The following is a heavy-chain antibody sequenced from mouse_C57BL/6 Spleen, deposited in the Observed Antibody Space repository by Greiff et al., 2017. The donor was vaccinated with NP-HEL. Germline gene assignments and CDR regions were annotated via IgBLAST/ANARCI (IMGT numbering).Heavy chain of an antibody. J-gene: IGHJ3*01. CDR2: ISSGGSNT. Sequence: DVMLVESGGDLVKPGGSLKLSCAASGFTFSSYGMSWVRQTPDKRLEWVATISSGGSNTYYPDSVKGRFTICRDNATNTLYLQMSSLKSEDTAMYYCARGEFYGNYWFPYWGQGTLVTVSA. D-gene: IGHD2-1*01. V-gene: IGHV5-6*02. CDR1: GFTFSSYG. CDR3: ARGEFYGNYWFPY.